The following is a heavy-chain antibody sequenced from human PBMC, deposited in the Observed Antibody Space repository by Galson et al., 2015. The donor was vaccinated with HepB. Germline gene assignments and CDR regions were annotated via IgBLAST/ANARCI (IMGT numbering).Heavy chain of an antibody. D-gene: IGHD3-22*01. CDR3: ARMAVVTDFDY. CDR1: GGSVSSGSYY. J-gene: IGHJ4*02. CDR2: IYYSGST. V-gene: IGHV4-61*01. Sequence: TLSLTCTVSGGSVSSGSYYWSWIRQPPGKGLEWIGYIYYSGSTNYNPSLKSRVTISVDTSKNQFSLKLSSVTAADTAVYYCARMAVVTDFDYWGQGTLVTVSS.